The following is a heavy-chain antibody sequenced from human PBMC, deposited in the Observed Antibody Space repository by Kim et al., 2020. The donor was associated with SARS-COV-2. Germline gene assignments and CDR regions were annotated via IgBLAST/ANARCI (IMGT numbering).Heavy chain of an antibody. CDR2: ISTYNANT. V-gene: IGHV1-18*01. CDR1: GYIFNTYG. Sequence: ASVKVSCKASGYIFNTYGISWVRQAPGQGLEWMGWISTYNANTSYAQNLQGRVTMTTDTSTSTAYMELRSLRADDTAVYYCARVWFGELLGTAYLAPWGLGTLVTVSS. J-gene: IGHJ5*02. D-gene: IGHD3-10*01. CDR3: ARVWFGELLGTAYLAP.